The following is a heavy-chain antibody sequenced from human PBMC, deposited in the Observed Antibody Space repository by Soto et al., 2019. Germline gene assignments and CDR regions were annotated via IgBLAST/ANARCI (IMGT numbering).Heavy chain of an antibody. V-gene: IGHV4-61*08. Sequence: SETLSLTCAVSGVSTSSGGYSWSWIRQPPGRGLEWIGHIFYSGSTNYNPALKSRVTISVDTSKSQFSLKLSSVTAADTAVYYCAKDSGYNYGYFRWFDPWGQGTLVTVSS. D-gene: IGHD5-18*01. CDR2: IFYSGST. J-gene: IGHJ5*02. CDR1: GVSTSSGGYS. CDR3: AKDSGYNYGYFRWFDP.